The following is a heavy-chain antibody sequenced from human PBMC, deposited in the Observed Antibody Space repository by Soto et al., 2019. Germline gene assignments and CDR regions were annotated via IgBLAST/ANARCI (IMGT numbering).Heavy chain of an antibody. Sequence: ASVKVSCKASGYTFTSYGISWVRQAPGQGLEWMGWISAYNGNTNYAQRLQGRVTMTTDTSTSTAYMELRSLRSDDTAVYYCARDFYYDSSGYYYRSWFDPWGQGTLVTVSS. D-gene: IGHD3-22*01. CDR1: GYTFTSYG. CDR2: ISAYNGNT. CDR3: ARDFYYDSSGYYYRSWFDP. J-gene: IGHJ5*02. V-gene: IGHV1-18*01.